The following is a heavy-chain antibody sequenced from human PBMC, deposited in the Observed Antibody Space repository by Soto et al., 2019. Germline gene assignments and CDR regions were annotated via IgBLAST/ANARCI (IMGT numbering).Heavy chain of an antibody. Sequence: QVQLVQSGAEVKKPGSSVKVSCKASGITFSSYTVTWLRQAPGEGLEWMGGILPIFGTPTYAQKFQDRVTITTAESTNRAQMELRSPRAADTAVYSCARAYHSSSTGLFDYWGQGTLVTVSS. D-gene: IGHD3-22*01. CDR3: ARAYHSSSTGLFDY. J-gene: IGHJ4*02. V-gene: IGHV1-69*05. CDR2: ILPIFGTP. CDR1: GITFSSYT.